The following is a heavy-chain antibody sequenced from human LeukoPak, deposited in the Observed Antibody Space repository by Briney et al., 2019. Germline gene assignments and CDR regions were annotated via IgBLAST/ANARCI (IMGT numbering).Heavy chain of an antibody. CDR2: TYYRSSWRY. V-gene: IGHV6-1*01. CDR1: GDSVSSGDVG. J-gene: IGHJ4*03. D-gene: IGHD3-16*01. Sequence: SQTLSLTCDISGDSVSSGDVGWNWVRQSPSRGLEWLGATYYRSSWRYVYAVSVRSRITISPDTSKNQFSLHLSSVTSDDTAVYYWGGGKNSPFDYGAKGP. CDR3: GGGKNSPFDY.